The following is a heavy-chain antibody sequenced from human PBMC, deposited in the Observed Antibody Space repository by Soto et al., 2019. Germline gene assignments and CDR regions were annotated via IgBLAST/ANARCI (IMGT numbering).Heavy chain of an antibody. CDR2: ISYDGFNK. D-gene: IGHD2-2*01. Sequence: PGGSLRLSCAASGFTFSSYGMHWVRQAPGKGLEWVAVISYDGFNKYYADSVKGRFTVSRDNSKNTLDLQLHSLRTEDTAVYYCAKVPVPNQPTYYNFYYYMDVWGNGTTVTVSS. V-gene: IGHV3-30*18. J-gene: IGHJ6*03. CDR1: GFTFSSYG. CDR3: AKVPVPNQPTYYNFYYYMDV.